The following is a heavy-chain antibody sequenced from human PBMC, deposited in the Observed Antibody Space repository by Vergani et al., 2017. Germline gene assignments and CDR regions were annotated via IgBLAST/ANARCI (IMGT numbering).Heavy chain of an antibody. CDR3: AKVGRSEVAGTFGAFDI. CDR1: GFTFIMHA. V-gene: IGHV3-23*01. D-gene: IGHD6-19*01. Sequence: EVQLLESGGDLVQPGGSLRLSCAASGFTFIMHAMSWVRQAPGKGLEWVSTLSASDRRTHNADSVKGRFTISSNNSKNTLFLQMNSLRPEDTAVYYFAKVGRSEVAGTFGAFDIWGQGTMVTVSS. J-gene: IGHJ3*02. CDR2: LSASDRRT.